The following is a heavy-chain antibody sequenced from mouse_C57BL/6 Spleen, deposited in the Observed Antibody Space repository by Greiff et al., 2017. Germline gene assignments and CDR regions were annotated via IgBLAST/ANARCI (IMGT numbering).Heavy chain of an antibody. J-gene: IGHJ2*01. D-gene: IGHD1-1*01. CDR1: GYTFTSYW. CDR3: SRSLYYYGGVCDC. CDR2: IYPSDSET. V-gene: IGHV1-61*01. Sequence: QVQLQQPGAELVRPGSSVKLSCKASGYTFTSYWMDWVKQRPGQGLEWIGNIYPSDSETHYNQKFKDKATLTVDKSSSTAYMQLSSLTSEDSAVYYCSRSLYYYGGVCDCWGQGTTLTVSS.